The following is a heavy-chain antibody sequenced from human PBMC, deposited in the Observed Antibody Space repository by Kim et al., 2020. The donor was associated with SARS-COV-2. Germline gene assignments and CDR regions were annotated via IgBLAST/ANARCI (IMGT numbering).Heavy chain of an antibody. CDR3: TRDSFDFEIMGYYHGMDV. Sequence: GGSLRLSCVASGFTNAWMSWVRQAPGKGLEWIGRIKSKTFDGTTDYAAPVKGRFTISRDDSKNTLYLQMNSLRIEDTGVYYCTRDSFDFEIMGYYHGMDVWGQGTTVTVSS. CDR1: GFTNAW. J-gene: IGHJ6*02. CDR2: IKSKTFDGTT. D-gene: IGHD3-3*01. V-gene: IGHV3-15*01.